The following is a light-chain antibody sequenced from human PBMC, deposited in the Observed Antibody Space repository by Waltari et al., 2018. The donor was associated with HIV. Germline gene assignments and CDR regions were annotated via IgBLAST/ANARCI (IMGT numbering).Light chain of an antibody. V-gene: IGLV3-25*03. CDR2: EDT. Sequence: SYELIQPPSVSVSPGQTARITCSADVLPNQYTYWYQQKPGQAPRLLIYEDTERPSGIPLRFSGSSSGTTVTLTISGVQAEDEADYYCQSADSSATSVVFGGGTKLTVL. CDR1: VLPNQY. CDR3: QSADSSATSVV. J-gene: IGLJ3*02.